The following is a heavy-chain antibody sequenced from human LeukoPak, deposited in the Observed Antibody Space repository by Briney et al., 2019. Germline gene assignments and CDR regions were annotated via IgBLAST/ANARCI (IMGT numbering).Heavy chain of an antibody. Sequence: PGGSLRLSCAASGFTFSSYAMSWVRQAPGKGLEWVSAISGSSGSTYYADSVKGRFTISRDNSKNTLYLQMNSLRAEDTAVYYCAKDPYCGGDCYSLSPFDPWRQGTLVTVSS. CDR3: AKDPYCGGDCYSLSPFDP. CDR2: ISGSSGST. D-gene: IGHD2-21*01. V-gene: IGHV3-23*01. J-gene: IGHJ5*02. CDR1: GFTFSSYA.